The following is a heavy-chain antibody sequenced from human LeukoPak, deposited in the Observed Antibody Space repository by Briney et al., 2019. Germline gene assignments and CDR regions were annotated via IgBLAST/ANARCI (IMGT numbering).Heavy chain of an antibody. CDR2: IYYSGST. V-gene: IGHV4-39*07. D-gene: IGHD2-15*01. J-gene: IGHJ4*02. CDR3: ARPTGVGGTASYFDY. Sequence: SETLSLTCTVSGGSISSSSYYWGWLRQPPGKGLEWFGSIYYSGSTYYNPSLKSRVTISVDTSKNQFSLKLSSVTAADTAVYYCARPTGVGGTASYFDYWGQGTLVTVSS. CDR1: GGSISSSSYY.